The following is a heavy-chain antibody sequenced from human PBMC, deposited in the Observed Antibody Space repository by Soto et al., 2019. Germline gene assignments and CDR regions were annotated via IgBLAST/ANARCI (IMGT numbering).Heavy chain of an antibody. Sequence: SETLSLTCAVYGGSFSGYYWGWIRQPPGKGLEWIGEINHSGSTNYNPSLKSRVTISVDTSKNQFSLKLSSVTAADTAVYYCARGAGRQQLGNWFDPWGQGTLVTVSS. CDR1: GGSFSGYY. D-gene: IGHD6-13*01. CDR3: ARGAGRQQLGNWFDP. J-gene: IGHJ5*02. CDR2: INHSGST. V-gene: IGHV4-34*01.